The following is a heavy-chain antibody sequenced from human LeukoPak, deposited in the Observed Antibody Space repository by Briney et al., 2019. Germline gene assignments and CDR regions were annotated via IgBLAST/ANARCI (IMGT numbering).Heavy chain of an antibody. Sequence: GASVKVSCKASGYTFTGAYMHWVRQAPGQGLEWVGWINPNSGETKFAPKFQGRVTMTRDTSLSTAFMDLGGLRSDDTAVYYCARVLFNSGYASWGQGSLVTVSS. CDR2: INPNSGET. J-gene: IGHJ4*02. CDR3: ARVLFNSGYAS. V-gene: IGHV1-2*02. CDR1: GYTFTGAY. D-gene: IGHD4-23*01.